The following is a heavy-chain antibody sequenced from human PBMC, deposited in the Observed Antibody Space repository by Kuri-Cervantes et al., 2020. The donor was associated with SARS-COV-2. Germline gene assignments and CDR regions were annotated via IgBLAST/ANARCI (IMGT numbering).Heavy chain of an antibody. J-gene: IGHJ4*02. CDR2: INPSGGST. CDR1: GYTFTSYY. V-gene: IGHV1-46*01. CDR3: AREANGYCNSTSCLPDY. Sequence: ASVKVSCKASGYTFTSYYMHWVRQAPGQGLEWMGIINPSGGSTSYAQKLQGRVTMTTDTSTSTAYMELRSLRSDDTAVYYCAREANGYCNSTSCLPDYWGQGTLVTVSS. D-gene: IGHD2-2*01.